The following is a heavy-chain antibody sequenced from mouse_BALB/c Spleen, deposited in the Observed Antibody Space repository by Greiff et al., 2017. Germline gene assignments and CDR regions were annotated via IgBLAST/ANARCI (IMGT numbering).Heavy chain of an antibody. V-gene: IGHV5-17*02. J-gene: IGHJ2*01. Sequence: EVQVVESGGGLVQPGGSRKLSCAASGFTFSSFGMHWVRQAPEKGLEWVAYISSGSSTIYYADTVKGRFTISRDNPKNTLFLQMTSLRSEDTAMYYCARGRDYFDYWGQGTTLTVSS. CDR1: GFTFSSFG. CDR2: ISSGSSTI. CDR3: ARGRDYFDY.